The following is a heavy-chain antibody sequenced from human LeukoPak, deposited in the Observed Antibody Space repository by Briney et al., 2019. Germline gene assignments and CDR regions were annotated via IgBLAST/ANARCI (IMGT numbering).Heavy chain of an antibody. Sequence: PSETLSLTCTVSGGSISSYYWSWIRQPPGKGLEWIGEINHSGSTNYNPSLKSRVTISVDTSKNQFSLKLSSVTAADTAVYYCAREGGVRGVIWVWGQGTLVTVSS. CDR1: GGSISSYY. J-gene: IGHJ4*02. CDR2: INHSGST. CDR3: AREGGVRGVIWV. D-gene: IGHD3-10*01. V-gene: IGHV4-34*01.